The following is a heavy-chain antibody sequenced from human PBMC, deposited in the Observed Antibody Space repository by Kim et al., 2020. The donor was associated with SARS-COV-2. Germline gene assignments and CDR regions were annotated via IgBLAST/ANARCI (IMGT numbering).Heavy chain of an antibody. V-gene: IGHV3-21*01. CDR2: ISSSSSYI. J-gene: IGHJ6*02. CDR3: ARDLPVDVLRYFVDSMDV. D-gene: IGHD3-9*01. CDR1: GFTFNSYS. Sequence: GGSLRLSCAASGFTFNSYSMNWVRQAPGKGLEWVSSISSSSSYIYYADSVKGRFTISRDNAKNSLYLQMNSLRAEDTAVYYCARDLPVDVLRYFVDSMDVWGQGTTVTVSS.